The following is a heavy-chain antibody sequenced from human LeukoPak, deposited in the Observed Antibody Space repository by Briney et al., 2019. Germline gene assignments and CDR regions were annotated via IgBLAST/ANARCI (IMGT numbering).Heavy chain of an antibody. Sequence: GGSLRLSCAPSGFTSSNYYMSWIRQAPGKGLEWVSYISSSGSTIYYADSVKGRFTISRDNAKNSLYLQMNSLRAEDTAVYYCARTGTTSRNWFDPWGQGTLVTVSS. CDR2: ISSSGSTI. D-gene: IGHD1-1*01. CDR1: GFTSSNYY. J-gene: IGHJ5*02. CDR3: ARTGTTSRNWFDP. V-gene: IGHV3-11*01.